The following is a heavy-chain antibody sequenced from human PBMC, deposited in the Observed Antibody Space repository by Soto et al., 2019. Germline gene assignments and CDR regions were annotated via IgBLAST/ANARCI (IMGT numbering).Heavy chain of an antibody. Sequence: SVKVSCKASGYTFTSYAISWVRQAPGQGLEWMGGIIPIFGTANYAQKFQGRVTITADESTSTAYMELSSLRSEDTAVYYCARTRDPFDYGDIYDAFDIWGQGTMVTVSS. CDR3: ARTRDPFDYGDIYDAFDI. V-gene: IGHV1-69*13. CDR1: GYTFTSYA. D-gene: IGHD4-17*01. J-gene: IGHJ3*02. CDR2: IIPIFGTA.